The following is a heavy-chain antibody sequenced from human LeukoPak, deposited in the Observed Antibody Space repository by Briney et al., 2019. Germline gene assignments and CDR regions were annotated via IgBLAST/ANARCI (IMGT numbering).Heavy chain of an antibody. CDR1: GYTFTSYG. J-gene: IGHJ4*02. V-gene: IGHV1-18*01. CDR3: ARDREGYSSGWYDFDY. Sequence: GASVKVSCKASGYTFTSYGISWVRQAPGQGLEWMGWISAYNGNTNYAQKLQGRVTMTTDTSTSTAYMELSSLRSEDTAVYYCARDREGYSSGWYDFDYWGQGTLVTVSS. CDR2: ISAYNGNT. D-gene: IGHD6-19*01.